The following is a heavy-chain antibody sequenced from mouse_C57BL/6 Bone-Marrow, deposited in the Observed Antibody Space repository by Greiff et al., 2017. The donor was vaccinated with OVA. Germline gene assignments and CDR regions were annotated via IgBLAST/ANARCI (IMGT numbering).Heavy chain of an antibody. Sequence: QVQLKESGAELARPGASVKLSCKASGYTFTSYGISWVKQRTGQGLEWIGEIYPRSGNTYYNEKFKGKATLTADKSSSTAYMELRSLTSEDSAVYCCARYRDYDGAWFAYWGQGTLVTVSA. CDR2: IYPRSGNT. J-gene: IGHJ3*01. CDR1: GYTFTSYG. CDR3: ARYRDYDGAWFAY. D-gene: IGHD2-4*01. V-gene: IGHV1-81*01.